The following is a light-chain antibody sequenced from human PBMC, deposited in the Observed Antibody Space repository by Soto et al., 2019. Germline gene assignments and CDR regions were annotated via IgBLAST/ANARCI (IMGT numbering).Light chain of an antibody. Sequence: EVAMTQSRATLSVSPGERVTRACRASQSINAHLAWYQQKPGQAPRLLIHGASTRATGIPARFSGSGFGTEFILTISSLQSEDFAVYYCQQYNTWLWTFGQGTKVEIQ. CDR1: QSINAH. CDR3: QQYNTWLWT. CDR2: GAS. V-gene: IGKV3-15*01. J-gene: IGKJ1*01.